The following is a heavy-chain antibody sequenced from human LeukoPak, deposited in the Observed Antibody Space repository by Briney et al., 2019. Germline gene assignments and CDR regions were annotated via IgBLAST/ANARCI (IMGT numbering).Heavy chain of an antibody. J-gene: IGHJ4*02. CDR2: INPNSGGT. D-gene: IGHD6-19*01. Sequence: ASVKVSCKASGYTFTGYYMHWVRQAPGQGLEWMGWINPNSGGTNYAQKFQGRVTMTRDTSISTAYMELSRLRSDDTAVYYCARTTQWPPQGEFDYWGQGTLVTVPS. CDR3: ARTTQWPPQGEFDY. CDR1: GYTFTGYY. V-gene: IGHV1-2*02.